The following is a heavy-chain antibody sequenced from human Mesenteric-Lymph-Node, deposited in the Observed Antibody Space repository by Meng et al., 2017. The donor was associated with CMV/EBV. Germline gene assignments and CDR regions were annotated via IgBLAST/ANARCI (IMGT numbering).Heavy chain of an antibody. D-gene: IGHD3-9*01. V-gene: IGHV4-34*01. CDR1: GGAFSGYY. CDR2: INNSGST. CDR3: ARGSSYDILTGYFDY. Sequence: QLQLHQWGAGLLQPSASLSVTCAVYGGAFSGYYWNWIRQPPAKGLEWIGKINNSGSTTYNPSFTSRIIISVATSTNQIYLNLSPVTAADTAVYYCARGSSYDILTGYFDYWGQGALVTVSS. J-gene: IGHJ4*02.